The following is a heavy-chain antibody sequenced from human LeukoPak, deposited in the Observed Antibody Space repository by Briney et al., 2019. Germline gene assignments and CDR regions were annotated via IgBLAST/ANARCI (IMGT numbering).Heavy chain of an antibody. Sequence: ASVKVSCKASGGTFISYAISWVRQAPGQGLEWMGGIIPIFGTANYAQKFQGRVTITADESTSTAYMELSSLRSEDTAVYYCARGVAVAGICYFDYWGQGTLVTVSS. V-gene: IGHV1-69*01. CDR2: IIPIFGTA. CDR1: GGTFISYA. D-gene: IGHD6-19*01. J-gene: IGHJ4*02. CDR3: ARGVAVAGICYFDY.